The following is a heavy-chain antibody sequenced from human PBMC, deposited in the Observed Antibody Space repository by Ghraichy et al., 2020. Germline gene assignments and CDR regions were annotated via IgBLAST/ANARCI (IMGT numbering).Heavy chain of an antibody. J-gene: IGHJ4*02. Sequence: LSLTCAASGFTFSSYGMHWVRQAPGKGLEWVAVIWYDGSNKYYADSVKGRFTISRDNSKNTLYLQMNSLRAEDTAVYYCARDLIAVAAFSFDYWGQGTLVTVSS. CDR1: GFTFSSYG. CDR3: ARDLIAVAAFSFDY. V-gene: IGHV3-33*01. D-gene: IGHD6-19*01. CDR2: IWYDGSNK.